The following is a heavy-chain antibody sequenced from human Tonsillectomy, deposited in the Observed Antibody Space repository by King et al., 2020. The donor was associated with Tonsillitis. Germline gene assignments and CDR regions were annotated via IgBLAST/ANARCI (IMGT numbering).Heavy chain of an antibody. V-gene: IGHV1-18*01. CDR3: ARDPATVTIYYYYYGMDV. CDR2: ISAYNGDT. J-gene: IGHJ6*02. Sequence: VQLVQSGAEVKKPGASVKVSCKASGYTFTRYGISWVRQAPGQGLEWMGWISAYNGDTNYAQKLQGRVTMTTDTSTSTAYMELRSLRSDDTAVYYCARDPATVTIYYYYYGMDVWGQGTTVTVSS. D-gene: IGHD4-17*01. CDR1: GYTFTRYG.